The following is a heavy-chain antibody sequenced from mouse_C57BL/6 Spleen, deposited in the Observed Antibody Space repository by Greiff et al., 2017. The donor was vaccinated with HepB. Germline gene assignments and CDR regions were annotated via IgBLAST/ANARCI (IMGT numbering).Heavy chain of an antibody. CDR1: GYSITSGYY. CDR2: ISYDGSN. J-gene: IGHJ3*01. D-gene: IGHD2-4*01. CDR3: ARGGSYYDYHGFAY. Sequence: EVKLVESGPGLVKPSQSLSLTCSVTGYSITSGYYWNWIRQFPGNKLEWMGYISYDGSNNYNPSLKNRISITRDTSKNQFFLKFNSVTTEDTATYYCARGGSYYDYHGFAYWGQGTLVTVSA. V-gene: IGHV3-6*01.